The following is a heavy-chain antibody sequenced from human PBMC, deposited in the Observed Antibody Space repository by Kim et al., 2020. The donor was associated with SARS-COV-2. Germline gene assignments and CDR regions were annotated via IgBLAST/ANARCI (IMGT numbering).Heavy chain of an antibody. CDR3: ARDRHEG. V-gene: IGHV3-48*03. Sequence: GGSLRLSCAASGFDFSSYEMNWVRQTLGKGLEWISYISSSASTIYYADSVKGRFTISRDNAKSSLYLQMNSLRAEDTALYYCARDRHEGWGQGTLVTVSS. CDR2: ISSSASTI. J-gene: IGHJ4*02. CDR1: GFDFSSYE.